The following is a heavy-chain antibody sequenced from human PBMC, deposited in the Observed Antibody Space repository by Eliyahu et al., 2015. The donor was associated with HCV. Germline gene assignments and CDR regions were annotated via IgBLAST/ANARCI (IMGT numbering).Heavy chain of an antibody. D-gene: IGHD3-10*01. V-gene: IGHV4-34*01. Sequence: QVQLQQWGAGLLKPSETLSLTCAVYGGSFSGYYWSWIRQPPGKGLEWIGEINHSGSTNYNPSLKSRVTISVDTSKNQFSPKLSSVTAADTAVYYCARRGNLSVYNWFDPWGQGTLVTVSS. J-gene: IGHJ5*02. CDR3: ARRGNLSVYNWFDP. CDR1: GGSFSGYY. CDR2: INHSGST.